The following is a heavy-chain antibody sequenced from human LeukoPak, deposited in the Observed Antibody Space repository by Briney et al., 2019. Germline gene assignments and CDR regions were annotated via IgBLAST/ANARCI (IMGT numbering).Heavy chain of an antibody. D-gene: IGHD6-19*01. V-gene: IGHV5-51*01. CDR3: ARSGSGTRFDY. CDR1: GYSFTNYW. J-gene: IGHJ4*02. Sequence: GESLKISCQGSGYSFTNYWIAWVRQMPGKGLEWMGIIYPGDSDTRYSPSFQGRVTISADKSISTAYLQWSSLKASDTAMFYCARSGSGTRFDYWGQGTQVTVSS. CDR2: IYPGDSDT.